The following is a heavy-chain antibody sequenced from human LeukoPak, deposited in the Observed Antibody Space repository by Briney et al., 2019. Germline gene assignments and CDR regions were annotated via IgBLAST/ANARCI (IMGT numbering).Heavy chain of an antibody. V-gene: IGHV3-33*01. CDR2: IWYDGSNK. J-gene: IGHJ4*02. CDR1: GFTFSSYG. CDR3: ARDRGIAARPGVFDY. D-gene: IGHD6-6*01. Sequence: GGSLRLSCAASGFTFSSYGMHWVRQAPGKGLEWVAVIWYDGSNKYYADSVKGRFTISRDNSKNTLYLQMNSLRAEDTAVYYCARDRGIAARPGVFDYWGQGTLLTVSS.